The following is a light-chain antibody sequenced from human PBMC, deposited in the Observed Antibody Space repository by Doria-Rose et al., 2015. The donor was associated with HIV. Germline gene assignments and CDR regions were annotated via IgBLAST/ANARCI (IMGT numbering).Light chain of an antibody. CDR1: QSISNN. CDR2: GAS. J-gene: IGKJ4*01. Sequence: RASQSISNNLAWYQQKPGQAPRLLIYGASTRATGIPARFSGSGSGTEFTLTVSSLHSEDFAVYYCQQYNNWPPLTFGGGTKVEIK. CDR3: QQYNNWPPLT. V-gene: IGKV3-15*01.